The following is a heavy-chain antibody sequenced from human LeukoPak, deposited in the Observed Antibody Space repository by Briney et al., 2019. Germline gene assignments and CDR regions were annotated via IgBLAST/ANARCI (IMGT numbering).Heavy chain of an antibody. CDR3: DS. CDR1: GYTFTSYG. V-gene: IGHV1-69*05. Sequence: GASVKVSCKASGYTFTSYGISWVRQAPGQGLEWMGGIIPILAAADYPQKYQGRVTITTDESTSTVFYCASKVITGTTQDQYFDSWGQGTLVTVSS. CDR2: IIPILAAA. D-gene: IGHD4-17*01. J-gene: IGHJ4*02.